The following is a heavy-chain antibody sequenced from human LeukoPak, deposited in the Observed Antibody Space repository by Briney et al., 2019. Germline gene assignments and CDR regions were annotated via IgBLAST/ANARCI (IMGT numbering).Heavy chain of an antibody. D-gene: IGHD3-10*01. CDR1: GGTFSSYA. CDR2: IIPILGIA. V-gene: IGHV1-69*04. CDR3: ARGPYGSGSYPPEKFDY. Sequence: SVKVSCKASGGTFSSYAISWVRQAPGQGLEWMGRIIPILGIANYAQKFQGRVTITADKSTSTAYMELSSLRSEDTAVYYCARGPYGSGSYPPEKFDYWGQGTLVTVSS. J-gene: IGHJ4*02.